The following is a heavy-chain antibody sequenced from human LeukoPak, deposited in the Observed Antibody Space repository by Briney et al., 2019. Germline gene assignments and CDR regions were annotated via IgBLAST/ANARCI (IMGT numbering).Heavy chain of an antibody. CDR2: IYPGDSDT. CDR3: ARGKILWFGELNGPDY. V-gene: IGHV5-51*01. Sequence: HGESLKISCKGSGYSFTSYWIGWVRQMPGKGLEWMGIIYPGDSDTRYSPSFQGQVTISADKSISTAYLQWSSLKASDTAMYYCARGKILWFGELNGPDYWGQGTLVTVSS. D-gene: IGHD3-10*01. J-gene: IGHJ4*02. CDR1: GYSFTSYW.